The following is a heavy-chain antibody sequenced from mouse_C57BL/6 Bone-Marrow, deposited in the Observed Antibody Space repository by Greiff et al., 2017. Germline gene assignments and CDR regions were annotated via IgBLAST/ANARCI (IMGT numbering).Heavy chain of an antibody. V-gene: IGHV1-26*01. D-gene: IGHD1-1*01. CDR1: GYTFTDYY. Sequence: SGPELVKPGASVKISCKASGYTFTDYYMNWVKQSHGKSLEWIGDINPNNGGTSYNQKFKGKATLTVDKSSSTAYMELRSLTSEDSAVYYCARSLYYGSSFYYFDYWGQGTTLTVSS. CDR3: ARSLYYGSSFYYFDY. CDR2: INPNNGGT. J-gene: IGHJ2*01.